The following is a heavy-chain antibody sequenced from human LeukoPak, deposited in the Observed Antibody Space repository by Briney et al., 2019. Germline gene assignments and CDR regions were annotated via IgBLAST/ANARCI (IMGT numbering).Heavy chain of an antibody. CDR2: IYHSGST. Sequence: SETLSLTCTVSGGSISSYYWSCIRQPPGQGLEWIGYIYHSGSTNYYPSLKSRVTISGDTSKNQFSLRLNSVTAADTAVYYCARSRGVVTPYDYWGQGTLVTVSP. J-gene: IGHJ4*02. CDR1: GGSISSYY. V-gene: IGHV4-59*01. CDR3: ARSRGVVTPYDY. D-gene: IGHD4-23*01.